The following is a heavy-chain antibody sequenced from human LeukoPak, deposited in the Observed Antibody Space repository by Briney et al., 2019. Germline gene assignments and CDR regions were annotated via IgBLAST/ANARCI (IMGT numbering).Heavy chain of an antibody. J-gene: IGHJ4*02. D-gene: IGHD2-2*01. V-gene: IGHV4-39*01. CDR1: GDSISTSNYY. CDR2: VFYNGKT. Sequence: PSETLSLTCTVSGDSISTSNYYWGWVRQPPGKGLEWIGSVFYNGKTYSNAPLKSRVTMSADTSKNQFSLKLTSVTAADTAAYYCARQSRRATSDFWGQGTLVTVSS. CDR3: ARQSRRATSDF.